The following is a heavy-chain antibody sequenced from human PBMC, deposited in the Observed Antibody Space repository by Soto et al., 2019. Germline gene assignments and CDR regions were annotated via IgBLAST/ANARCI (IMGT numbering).Heavy chain of an antibody. V-gene: IGHV4-31*03. CDR1: AGSISRGGYY. CDR3: ARGIFGVVIHYYYYGMDV. D-gene: IGHD3-3*01. J-gene: IGHJ6*02. CDR2: IYYSGST. Sequence: SETLSLTSTVAAGSISRGGYYWSWIRQHPGKGLEWIGYIYYSGSTYYNPSLKSRVTISVDTSKNQFSLKLSSVTAADTAVYYCARGIFGVVIHYYYYGMDVWGQGTTVTVSS.